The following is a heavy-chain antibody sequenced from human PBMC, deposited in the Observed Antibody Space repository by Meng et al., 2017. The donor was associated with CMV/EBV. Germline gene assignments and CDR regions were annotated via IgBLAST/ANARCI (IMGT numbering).Heavy chain of an antibody. J-gene: IGHJ4*02. Sequence: GESLKISCAASGFTFSDYYMSWIRQAPGKGLEWVSYISSSGSTIYYADSVKGRFTISRDNAKNSLYLQMNSLRAEDTAVYYCSSWIDDCSGHFDYWGQGTLVTVSS. D-gene: IGHD3-22*01. CDR2: ISSSGSTI. CDR3: SSWIDDCSGHFDY. CDR1: GFTFSDYY. V-gene: IGHV3-11*04.